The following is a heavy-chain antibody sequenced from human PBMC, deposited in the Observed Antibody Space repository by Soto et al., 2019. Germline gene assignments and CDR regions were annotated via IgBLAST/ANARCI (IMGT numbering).Heavy chain of an antibody. CDR2: ISGSGIST. CDR1: GFTFSTYP. CDR3: VKPPVITASYYYYDMDV. D-gene: IGHD4-4*01. V-gene: IGHV3-23*01. Sequence: GGSLRLSCAASGFTFSTYPMSWVRQAPGKGLEWVSGISGSGISTYYADSVKGRFTISRDNSKNTVFLQMNSLRDEDTAVYYCVKPPVITASYYYYDMDVWGQGTTVTVSS. J-gene: IGHJ6*02.